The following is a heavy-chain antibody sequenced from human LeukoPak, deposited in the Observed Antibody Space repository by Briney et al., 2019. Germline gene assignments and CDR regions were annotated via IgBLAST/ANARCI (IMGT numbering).Heavy chain of an antibody. J-gene: IGHJ4*02. V-gene: IGHV3-15*07. CDR3: FTEVPGGGY. Sequence: GGSLRLSCAASDFTLSNAWMNWVRQAPGKGLEWVGRIKSNSDGGTTNYAAPVKGRFAISRDDSKNTLYLQMNSLKTEDTAMFYCFTEVPGGGYWGQGTPVTVSS. CDR2: IKSNSDGGTT. D-gene: IGHD3-16*01. CDR1: DFTLSNAW.